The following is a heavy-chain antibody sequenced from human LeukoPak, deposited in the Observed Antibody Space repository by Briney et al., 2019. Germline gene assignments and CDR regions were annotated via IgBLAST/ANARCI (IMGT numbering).Heavy chain of an antibody. CDR2: INPNSGGT. J-gene: IGHJ1*01. V-gene: IGHV1-2*02. CDR3: AREFGVGATEAEYFQH. CDR1: GYDFTDCG. Sequence: ASVKVSCKASGYDFTDCGIAWVRQAPGQGLEWMGWINPNSGGTNYAQKFQGRVTMTRDTSISTAYMELSRLRSDDTAVYYCAREFGVGATEAEYFQHWGQGTLVTVSS. D-gene: IGHD1-26*01.